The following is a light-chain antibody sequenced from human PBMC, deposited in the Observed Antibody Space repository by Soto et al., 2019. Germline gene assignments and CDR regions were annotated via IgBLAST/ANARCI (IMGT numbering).Light chain of an antibody. Sequence: QSVLTQPASLTGSPGQSITISCTGTSSDVGGYNYVSWYQQHPGKAPKLMIYDVSNRPSGVSNRFSGSKSGSTASLTISGLQAEDEADYYCSSYTSSSTPLYVFGTGTKVTVL. V-gene: IGLV2-14*01. CDR2: DVS. CDR3: SSYTSSSTPLYV. J-gene: IGLJ1*01. CDR1: SSDVGGYNY.